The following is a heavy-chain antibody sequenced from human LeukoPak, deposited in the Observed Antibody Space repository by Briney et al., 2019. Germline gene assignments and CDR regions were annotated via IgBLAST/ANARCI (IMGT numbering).Heavy chain of an antibody. CDR2: ISYDGSNK. V-gene: IGHV3-30*04. CDR1: GFTFSSYA. J-gene: IGHJ6*04. Sequence: PGRSLRLSCAASGFTFSSYAMHWVRQAPGKGLEWVAVISYDGSNKYYADSVKGRFTISRDNSKNTLYLQMNSLRAEDTAVYYCARGRVAVAKHYYYYYGMDVWGKGPTVTVSS. CDR3: ARGRVAVAKHYYYYYGMDV. D-gene: IGHD6-19*01.